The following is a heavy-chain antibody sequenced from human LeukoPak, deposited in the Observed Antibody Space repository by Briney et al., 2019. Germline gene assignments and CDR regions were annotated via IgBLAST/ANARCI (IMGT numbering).Heavy chain of an antibody. CDR2: IYYSGST. J-gene: IGHJ4*02. V-gene: IGHV4-59*01. Sequence: SETLSLTCTVSGGSLTSYYWSWIRQPPGKGLEWIGNIYYSGSTNYNPSLKSRVTISVDTSKNQFSLKLSSVTAADTAVYFCARPYRSGWHGSLDYWGQGSLVTVSS. D-gene: IGHD6-19*01. CDR1: GGSLTSYY. CDR3: ARPYRSGWHGSLDY.